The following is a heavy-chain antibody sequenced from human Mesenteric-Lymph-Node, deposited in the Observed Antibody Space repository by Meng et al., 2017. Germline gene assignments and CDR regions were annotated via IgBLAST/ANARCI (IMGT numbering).Heavy chain of an antibody. V-gene: IGHV3-23*01. CDR2: ISGGGDTI. CDR1: GFTFSSYW. CDR3: AKGRGGGDYQIDY. D-gene: IGHD4-17*01. Sequence: GGSLRLSCAASGFTFSSYWMSWVRQAPGKGLEWVSTISGGGDTIYYADSVRGRFTVSRDNSKNTLFLQMNGLRVEDTAVYYCAKGRGGGDYQIDYWGQGTLVTVSS. J-gene: IGHJ4*02.